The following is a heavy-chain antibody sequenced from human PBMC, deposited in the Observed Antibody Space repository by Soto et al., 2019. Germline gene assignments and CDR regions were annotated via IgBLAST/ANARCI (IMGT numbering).Heavy chain of an antibody. Sequence: QVQLQQWGAGLLKPSETLSLTCAVYGGSFSGYYWTWIRQPPGTGLEWIGEINHSGSTNYNPSLKRRVTISVDTSTNQFSLKLTSVTAEDKAVYYCASDKITGLFDYWGQGTLVTVSS. CDR2: INHSGST. J-gene: IGHJ4*02. CDR1: GGSFSGYY. CDR3: ASDKITGLFDY. D-gene: IGHD2-8*02. V-gene: IGHV4-34*01.